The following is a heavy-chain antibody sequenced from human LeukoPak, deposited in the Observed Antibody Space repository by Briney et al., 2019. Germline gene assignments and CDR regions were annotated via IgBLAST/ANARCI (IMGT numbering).Heavy chain of an antibody. J-gene: IGHJ3*02. D-gene: IGHD6-13*01. Sequence: QPGGSLRLSCAGSGFTFSSYAMRWVRQAPGKGLEWVAVISYDGSNKYYADSVKGRFTISRDNAKNSLYLQMNSLRAEDTAVYYCARDIGSSWPDAFDIWGQGTMVTVSS. V-gene: IGHV3-30*04. CDR2: ISYDGSNK. CDR1: GFTFSSYA. CDR3: ARDIGSSWPDAFDI.